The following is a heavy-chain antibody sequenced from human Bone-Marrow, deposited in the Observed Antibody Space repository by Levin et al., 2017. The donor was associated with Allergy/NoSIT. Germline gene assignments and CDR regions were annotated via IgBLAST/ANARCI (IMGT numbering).Heavy chain of an antibody. Sequence: PGESLRLSCAASGLTVSSYAMSWVRHAPGKGLEWVSSISGSGSDTYYADSVKGRFTISRDNSKNTLYLQMNSLRGDDPAVYYCAKTGIVVYVAADSWFDRWGQGTLVTVSS. V-gene: IGHV3-23*01. CDR1: GLTVSSYA. D-gene: IGHD2-15*01. CDR2: ISGSGSDT. J-gene: IGHJ5*02. CDR3: AKTGIVVYVAADSWFDR.